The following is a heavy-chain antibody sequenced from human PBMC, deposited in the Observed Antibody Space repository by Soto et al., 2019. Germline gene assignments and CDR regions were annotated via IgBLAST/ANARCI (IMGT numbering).Heavy chain of an antibody. Sequence: QVQLQESGPGLVKPSQTLSLTCTVSGGSISSGGYYWSWIRQHPGKGLEWIGYIYYSGSTYYIPYLETRGILSVATAQNQSSLKLSSVTAADTAVYYCARRVDPWGPAPLVNVSA. CDR3: ARRVDP. CDR2: IYYSGST. V-gene: IGHV4-31*03. J-gene: IGHJ5*02. CDR1: GGSISSGGYY.